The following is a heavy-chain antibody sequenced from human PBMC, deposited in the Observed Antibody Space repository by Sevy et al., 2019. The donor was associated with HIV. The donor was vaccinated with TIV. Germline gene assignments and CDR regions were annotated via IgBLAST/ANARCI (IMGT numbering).Heavy chain of an antibody. CDR3: ATTDSTSI. J-gene: IGHJ4*03. CDR2: IKQDGSVK. CDR1: GFTLNSYW. V-gene: IGHV3-7*01. Sequence: GGSLRLSCVASGFTLNSYWMSWVRQAPGKGLEWVANIKQDGSVKYYVDSVKGRFTISRDNAKNSLFLQMNTLRAEDTAIYFCATTDSTSIWGQGTLVTVSS. D-gene: IGHD6-13*01.